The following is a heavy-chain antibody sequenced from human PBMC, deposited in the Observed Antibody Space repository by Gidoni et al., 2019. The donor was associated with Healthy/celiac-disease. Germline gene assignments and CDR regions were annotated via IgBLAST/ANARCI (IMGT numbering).Heavy chain of an antibody. D-gene: IGHD2-2*01. CDR2: SIHSGST. CDR3: ARWHIVVVPAAPQDAFDI. CDR1: GGSFIGYY. V-gene: IGHV4-34*12. J-gene: IGHJ3*02. Sequence: QVQLQQWGAGLLKPSETLSLTCAVYGGSFIGYYWSWSRQPAGKGLEWIGESIHSGSTNYNPTLKSRVTISVDTSKNQFSLKLSSVTAADTAVYYCARWHIVVVPAAPQDAFDIWGQGTMVTVSS.